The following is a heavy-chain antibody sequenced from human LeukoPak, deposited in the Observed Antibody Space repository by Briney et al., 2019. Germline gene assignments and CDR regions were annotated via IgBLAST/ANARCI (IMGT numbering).Heavy chain of an antibody. CDR2: IYYSGST. CDR3: ASSLFRVSGYYTMDYYYYGMDV. D-gene: IGHD3-3*01. Sequence: PSETLSLTCTVSGGSISSYYWSWIRQPPGKGLEWIGYIYYSGSTNYNPSLKSRVTISVDTSKNQFSLKLSSVTAADTAVYYCASSLFRVSGYYTMDYYYYGMDVWGQGTTVTVSS. J-gene: IGHJ6*02. V-gene: IGHV4-59*01. CDR1: GGSISSYY.